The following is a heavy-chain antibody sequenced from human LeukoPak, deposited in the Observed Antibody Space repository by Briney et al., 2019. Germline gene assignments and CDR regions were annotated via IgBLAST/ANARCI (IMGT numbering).Heavy chain of an antibody. D-gene: IGHD1-1*01. Sequence: GGSLRLSCAASGFTFSKFPMGWVRQAPGRGLEGVSAISASGDVTFYADSLRGRFTISRDNSKSTLDLQMNGLRAEDTAIFYCAKSLFTSATGTGRAFHIWGQGTRVSVSS. J-gene: IGHJ3*02. CDR1: GFTFSKFP. CDR2: ISASGDVT. CDR3: AKSLFTSATGTGRAFHI. V-gene: IGHV3-23*01.